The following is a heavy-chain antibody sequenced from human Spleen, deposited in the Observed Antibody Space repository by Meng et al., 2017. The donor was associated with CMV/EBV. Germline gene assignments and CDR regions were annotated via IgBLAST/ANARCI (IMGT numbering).Heavy chain of an antibody. V-gene: IGHV3-48*03. CDR2: ISSSGSTI. D-gene: IGHD5-18*01. CDR3: ARAAGGVAGIQLWDYYFDY. CDR1: GFTFSSYE. Sequence: GESLKISCAASGFTFSSYEMNWVRQAPGKGLEWVSYISSSGSTIYYADSVKGRFTISRNNAKNSLYLQMNSLRAEDTAVYYCARAAGGVAGIQLWDYYFDYWGQGTLVTVSS. J-gene: IGHJ4*02.